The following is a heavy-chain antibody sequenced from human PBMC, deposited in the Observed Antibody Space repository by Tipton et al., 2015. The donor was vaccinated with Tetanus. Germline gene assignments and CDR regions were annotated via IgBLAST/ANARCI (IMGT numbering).Heavy chain of an antibody. J-gene: IGHJ6*02. CDR2: VYPGDSDP. CDR3: ARQDCSGGSCSLDV. V-gene: IGHV5-51*01. D-gene: IGHD2-15*01. Sequence: QLVQSGAEVKKSGESLKISCKGSGYSFTSKWIGWVRQMPGKGLEWMGIVYPGDSDPRYSPSFQGQVTISADKSISAAYLRWSSLKASDTGIYYCARQDCSGGSCSLDVWGQGTTVTVSS. CDR1: GYSFTSKW.